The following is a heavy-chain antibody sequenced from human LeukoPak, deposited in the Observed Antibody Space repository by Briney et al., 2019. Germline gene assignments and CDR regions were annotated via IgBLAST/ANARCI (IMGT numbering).Heavy chain of an antibody. CDR1: GGSISSGSYY. J-gene: IGHJ6*02. D-gene: IGHD3-3*01. CDR3: ARDSYDFWSGSYYYYGMDV. CDR2: IYTSGST. V-gene: IGHV4-61*02. Sequence: SQTLSLTCTVPGGSISSGSYYWSWIRQPAGKGLEWIGRIYTSGSTNYNPSLKSRVTISVDTSKNQFSLKLSSVTAADTAVYYCARDSYDFWSGSYYYYGMDVWGQGTTVTVSS.